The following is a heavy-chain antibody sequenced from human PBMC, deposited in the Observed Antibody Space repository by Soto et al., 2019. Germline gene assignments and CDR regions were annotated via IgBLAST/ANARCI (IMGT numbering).Heavy chain of an antibody. J-gene: IGHJ4*02. V-gene: IGHV3-23*01. Sequence: GGSLRLSCAASGFTFSSYAMSWVRQAPGKGLEWVSAISGSGGSTYYADSVKGRFTISRDNSKNTLYLQMNSLRAEDTAVYYCAKAEDRDIYFRYSSSALDYWGQGTLVTVSS. CDR2: ISGSGGST. CDR3: AKAEDRDIYFRYSSSALDY. D-gene: IGHD6-6*01. CDR1: GFTFSSYA.